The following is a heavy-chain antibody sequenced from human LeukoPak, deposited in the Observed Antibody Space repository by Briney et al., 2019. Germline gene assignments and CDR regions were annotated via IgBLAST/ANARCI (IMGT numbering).Heavy chain of an antibody. Sequence: GGSLRLSCAASGFTFRSYWMNWVRQAPGKGLEWVANIKQDGSEKYYVDSVKGRFTISRDNAKNTLYLQMNSLRAEDTALYYCARDDSSSVGFYYYYYMDVWGKGTTVTVSS. CDR2: IKQDGSEK. D-gene: IGHD6-6*01. CDR3: ARDDSSSVGFYYYYYMDV. J-gene: IGHJ6*03. CDR1: GFTFRSYW. V-gene: IGHV3-7*01.